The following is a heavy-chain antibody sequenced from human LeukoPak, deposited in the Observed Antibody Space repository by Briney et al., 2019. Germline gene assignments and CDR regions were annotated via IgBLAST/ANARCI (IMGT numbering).Heavy chain of an antibody. CDR1: GGSISSSNW. CDR2: IYHSGST. Sequence: SETLSLTCAVSGGSISSSNWWSWVRQPPGKGLEWIGEIYHSGSTNYNPSLKSRVTISVDKSKNQFSLKLSSVTAADTAVYYCARGFVVVPAAMRTYDYYYGMDVWGQGTTVTVSS. CDR3: ARGFVVVPAAMRTYDYYYGMDV. V-gene: IGHV4-4*02. J-gene: IGHJ6*02. D-gene: IGHD2-2*01.